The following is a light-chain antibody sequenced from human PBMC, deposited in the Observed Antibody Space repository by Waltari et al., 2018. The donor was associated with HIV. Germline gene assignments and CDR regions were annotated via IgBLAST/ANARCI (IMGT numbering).Light chain of an antibody. CDR3: SSYTTTATLV. Sequence: QSALTQPASVSGSPGQSITIFCIGTSSDISAYNSVAWYQQHPGKAPNSIFFGVSNRPSAFSARFSGSKSGNTASLTISGLQDDDESDYYCSSYTTTATLVFGTGTKVTVL. CDR1: SSDISAYNS. V-gene: IGLV2-14*03. CDR2: GVS. J-gene: IGLJ1*01.